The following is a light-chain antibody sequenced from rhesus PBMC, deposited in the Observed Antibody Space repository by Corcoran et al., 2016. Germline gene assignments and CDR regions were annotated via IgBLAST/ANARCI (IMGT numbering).Light chain of an antibody. CDR2: GSS. CDR3: QQYNNWYS. Sequence: EIVMTQSPATLALSPGERATPSCWASQSVSSYVAWYQQKPEQAPRLLICGSSSRATGIPDRFSGSGSGTDFSLIISSLGPGDVGVCYCQQYNNWYSFGQGTKVEVK. CDR1: QSVSSY. J-gene: IGKJ2*01. V-gene: IGKV3S9*01.